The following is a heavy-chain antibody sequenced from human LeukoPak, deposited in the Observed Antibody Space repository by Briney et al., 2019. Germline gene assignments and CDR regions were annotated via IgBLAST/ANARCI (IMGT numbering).Heavy chain of an antibody. D-gene: IGHD3-10*01. V-gene: IGHV4-59*01. CDR2: IYYSGST. CDR1: GGSITSYY. Sequence: SSETLSLTCTASGGSITSYYWSWIRQPPGKGLEWIGYIYYSGSTNYNPSLKSRVTISVDTSKNQFSLKLSSVTAADTAVYYCARGGVNYKIAGPWGQGALVTVSS. J-gene: IGHJ5*02. CDR3: ARGGVNYKIAGP.